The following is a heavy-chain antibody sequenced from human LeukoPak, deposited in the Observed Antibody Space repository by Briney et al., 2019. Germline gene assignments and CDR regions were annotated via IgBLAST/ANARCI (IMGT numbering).Heavy chain of an antibody. D-gene: IGHD3-22*01. J-gene: IGHJ4*02. CDR3: AREFDYYDSSGYSKYDY. CDR2: ISAYNGNT. CDR1: GYTFTSYG. V-gene: IGHV1-18*01. Sequence: ASVKVCCKASGYTFTSYGVSRVRQAPVQGLECMAWISAYNGNTNYAQKLQGRVTMTTDTSTSTAYMELRSLRSDDTAVYYCAREFDYYDSSGYSKYDYWGQGTLVTVSS.